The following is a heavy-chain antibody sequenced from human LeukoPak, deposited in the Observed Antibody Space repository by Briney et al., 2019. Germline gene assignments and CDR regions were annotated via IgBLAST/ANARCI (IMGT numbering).Heavy chain of an antibody. D-gene: IGHD6-19*01. V-gene: IGHV1-2*02. Sequence: ASVTVSFKASAYTFTVYYMHWMRQAPGQGLEWVGWINPNSGDTNYAQKFQGRVTMTRDTSISTAYMELSRLRSDDMAVYSCARETIAVAGAFDYWGQGTLVTVSS. J-gene: IGHJ4*02. CDR1: AYTFTVYY. CDR3: ARETIAVAGAFDY. CDR2: INPNSGDT.